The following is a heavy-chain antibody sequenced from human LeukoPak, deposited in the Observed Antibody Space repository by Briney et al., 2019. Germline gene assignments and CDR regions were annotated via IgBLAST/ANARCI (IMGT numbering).Heavy chain of an antibody. D-gene: IGHD1-26*01. CDR3: ARGVIVAATHFDN. V-gene: IGHV1-69*05. CDR1: GGSFIRHA. J-gene: IGHJ4*02. CDR2: IIPLFGTT. Sequence: SVKVSCKASGGSFIRHAISGVRQAPGQGLECMGEIIPLFGTTHYAQKFQGRVTITTDESTRPGYVELSSLRSEDTAVYYCARGVIVAATHFDNWGQGTLVTVSS.